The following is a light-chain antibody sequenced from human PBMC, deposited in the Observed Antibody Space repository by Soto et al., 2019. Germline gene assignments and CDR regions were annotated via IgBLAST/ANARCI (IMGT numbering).Light chain of an antibody. Sequence: IQLTQSPSSLSASVGDRVSITCRASQDIKTYLAWYQQKQGKAPKLLISGTFTLQSGVPSRFNGSGSGTDFTLTISRLQPEDFAVYYCQQRSNWPYTFGQGTKLEIK. CDR2: GTF. J-gene: IGKJ2*01. V-gene: IGKV1-9*01. CDR3: QQRSNWPYT. CDR1: QDIKTY.